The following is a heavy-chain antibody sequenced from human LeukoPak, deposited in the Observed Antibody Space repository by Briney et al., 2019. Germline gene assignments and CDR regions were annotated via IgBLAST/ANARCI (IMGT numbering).Heavy chain of an antibody. CDR3: ARDSILGLVWPVAIDY. Sequence: PGGSLRLSCAASGFTFSSYAMSWVRQAPGKGLEWVSAISGSGTSTYYADSVKGRFTISRGNTKNSLYLQMNSLRAEDTAVYYCARDSILGLVWPVAIDYWGQGTLVTVSS. V-gene: IGHV3-23*01. J-gene: IGHJ4*02. D-gene: IGHD6-19*01. CDR2: ISGSGTST. CDR1: GFTFSSYA.